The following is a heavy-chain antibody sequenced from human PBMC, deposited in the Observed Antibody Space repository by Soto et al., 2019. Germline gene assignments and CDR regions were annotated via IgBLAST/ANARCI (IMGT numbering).Heavy chain of an antibody. J-gene: IGHJ4*02. CDR1: GYTFTGYD. CDR3: ARVPGLELLDH. V-gene: IGHV1-2*02. Sequence: QVQLVQSGAEVKKPGASVKVSCKASGYTFTGYDLHWVRQAPGQGIEWVAWINPISGGTKYAQKFQGRVTVTRDTSISTAYMELSRLRSDDTAVYYCARVPGLELLDHWGQGTLVSVSS. CDR2: INPISGGT. D-gene: IGHD1-7*01.